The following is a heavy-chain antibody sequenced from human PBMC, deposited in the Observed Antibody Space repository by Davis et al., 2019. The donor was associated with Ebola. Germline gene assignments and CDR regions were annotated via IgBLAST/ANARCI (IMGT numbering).Heavy chain of an antibody. D-gene: IGHD2-15*01. CDR1: GYSFAYYA. J-gene: IGHJ1*01. CDR2: INTKNGNP. V-gene: IGHV7-4-1*02. Sequence: ASVKLPCKASGYSFAYYAMNRVRQATGQGLEWMGWINTKNGNPTYAQGFTGRLVFSLDTSVSTAYLEISSLKAEDTAVYYCARRMDCSGDSCYCLQHWGQGTLVTVSS. CDR3: ARRMDCSGDSCYCLQH.